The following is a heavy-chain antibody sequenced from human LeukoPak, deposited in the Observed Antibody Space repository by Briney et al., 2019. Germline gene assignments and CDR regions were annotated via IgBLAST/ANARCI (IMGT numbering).Heavy chain of an antibody. V-gene: IGHV1-2*02. J-gene: IGHJ4*02. CDR1: GYTFTSYY. D-gene: IGHD3-22*01. CDR2: INPNSGGT. CDR3: ATDRSDYYDSSGYWEFDY. Sequence: ASVKVSCKASGYTFTSYYMHWVRQAPGQGLEWMGWINPNSGGTNYAQKFQGRVTMTRDTSISTAYMELSRLRSDDTAVYYCATDRSDYYDSSGYWEFDYWGQGTLVTVSS.